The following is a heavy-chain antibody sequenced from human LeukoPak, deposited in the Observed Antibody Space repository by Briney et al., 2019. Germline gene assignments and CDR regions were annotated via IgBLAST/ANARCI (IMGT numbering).Heavy chain of an antibody. CDR2: INHSGST. J-gene: IGHJ5*02. CDR3: ARRRAVYDYVWGKGWFDP. CDR1: GFTVSSNY. D-gene: IGHD3-16*01. V-gene: IGHV4-34*01. Sequence: GSLRLSCAASGFTVSSNYMSWVRQPPGKGLEWIGEINHSGSTNYNPSLKSRVTISVDTSKNQVSLKLSSVTAADTAVYYCARRRAVYDYVWGKGWFDPWGQGTLVTVSS.